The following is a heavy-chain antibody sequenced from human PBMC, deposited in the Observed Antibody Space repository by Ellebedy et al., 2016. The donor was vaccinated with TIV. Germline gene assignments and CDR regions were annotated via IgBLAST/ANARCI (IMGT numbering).Heavy chain of an antibody. CDR1: GGSISSYY. J-gene: IGHJ6*02. D-gene: IGHD5-18*01. Sequence: SETLSLXXTVSGGSISSYYWSWIRQPPGKGLEWIGYIYYSGSTNYNPSLKGRVTISVDTSKNQFSLKLSSVTAADTAVYYCARGAAMVSYYYYGMDVWGQGTTVTVSS. CDR2: IYYSGST. CDR3: ARGAAMVSYYYYGMDV. V-gene: IGHV4-59*01.